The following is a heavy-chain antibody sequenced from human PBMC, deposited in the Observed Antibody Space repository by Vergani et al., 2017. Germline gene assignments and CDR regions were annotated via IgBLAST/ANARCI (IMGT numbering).Heavy chain of an antibody. Sequence: QVQLQQWGAGLLKPSETLSLTCAVYGGSFSGYYWSWIRQPPGRGLEWIGEINHSGSTNYNPSLKSRVTISVDTSKNQFSLKLSSVTAADTAVYYCARVGSDYGGPTADYFDYWGQGTLVTVSS. CDR3: ARVGSDYGGPTADYFDY. J-gene: IGHJ4*02. V-gene: IGHV4-34*01. D-gene: IGHD4-23*01. CDR2: INHSGST. CDR1: GGSFSGYY.